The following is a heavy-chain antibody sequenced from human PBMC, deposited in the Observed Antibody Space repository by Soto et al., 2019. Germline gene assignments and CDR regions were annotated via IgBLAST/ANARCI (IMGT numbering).Heavy chain of an antibody. D-gene: IGHD1-1*01. CDR3: ARDKDLQQIGVNDYSGMDV. CDR1: GGTFGNSA. CDR2: IMPIFPTP. J-gene: IGHJ6*01. Sequence: QVQLVQSGAEVKKPGSSVTVSCKASGGTFGNSAISWVRQAPGQGLEWMGGIMPIFPTPDYAQKFQGRVTITADESTSTVYMKFTSLRSEDRAVFYCARDKDLQQIGVNDYSGMDVWRQGTTVTV. V-gene: IGHV1-69*12.